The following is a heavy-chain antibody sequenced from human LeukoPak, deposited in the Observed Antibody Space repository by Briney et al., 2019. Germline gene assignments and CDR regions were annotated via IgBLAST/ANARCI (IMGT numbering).Heavy chain of an antibody. V-gene: IGHV5-51*01. CDR3: ARQDCSSTSCYSGVGY. CDR1: GYSFTGYW. D-gene: IGHD2-2*01. J-gene: IGHJ4*02. Sequence: GESLKISCEGSGYSFTGYWIAWVRQMPGKGLEWMGIIYPGDSDTRYSPSFQGQVTISADKSISTAYLQWSSLKASDTAMYYCARQDCSSTSCYSGVGYWGQGTLVTVSS. CDR2: IYPGDSDT.